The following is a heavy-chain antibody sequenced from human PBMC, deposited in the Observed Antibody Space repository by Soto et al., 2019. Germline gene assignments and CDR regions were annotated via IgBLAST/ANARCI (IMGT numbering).Heavy chain of an antibody. CDR1: GFTFSDAW. CDR3: STTRYTTGWYPFDS. CDR2: IESKTDGGAI. D-gene: IGHD6-19*01. J-gene: IGHJ5*01. Sequence: GGSLRLSCAASGFTFSDAWMNWVRQAPGKGLEWVGRIESKTDGGAIEYAAAVKDRFSISRDDSNNTMYLQMNSLRSEDTAVYYCSTTRYTTGWYPFDSWGQGTPVTVSS. V-gene: IGHV3-15*04.